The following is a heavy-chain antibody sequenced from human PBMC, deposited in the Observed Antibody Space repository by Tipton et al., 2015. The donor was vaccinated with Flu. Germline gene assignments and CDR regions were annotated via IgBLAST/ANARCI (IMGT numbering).Heavy chain of an antibody. CDR3: ARGALDLDRYNWNDVYFDY. CDR1: GYTFTGYY. CDR2: INPNSGGT. J-gene: IGHJ4*02. D-gene: IGHD1-1*01. Sequence: QLVQSGAEVKKPGASVKVSCKASGYTFTGYYMHWVRQAPGQGLEWMGWINPNSGGTNYAQKFQGWVTMTTDTSTSTAYMELRSLRSDDTAVYYCARGALDLDRYNWNDVYFDYWGQGTLVTVSS. V-gene: IGHV1-2*04.